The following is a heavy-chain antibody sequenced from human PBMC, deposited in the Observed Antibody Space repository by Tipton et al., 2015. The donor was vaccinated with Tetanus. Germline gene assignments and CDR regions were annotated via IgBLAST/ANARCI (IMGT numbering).Heavy chain of an antibody. D-gene: IGHD1-26*01. CDR1: GDSVSSNSAA. Sequence: GLVKPSQTLSLTCAISGDSVSSNSAAWNWIRQSPSRGLEWLARTYYRSRWYNDYALSVKSRITISPDTSKNQFSLQLNSVTPDDTAVYYCAKEGGAPRWNPYWYFDLWGRGALVTVSP. J-gene: IGHJ2*01. CDR3: AKEGGAPRWNPYWYFDL. CDR2: TYYRSRWYN. V-gene: IGHV6-1*01.